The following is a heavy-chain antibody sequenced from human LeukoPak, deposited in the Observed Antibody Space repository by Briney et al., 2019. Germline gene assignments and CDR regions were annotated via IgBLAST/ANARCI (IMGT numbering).Heavy chain of an antibody. Sequence: SETLSLTCAVYGGSFSGYYWSWIRQPPGKGLEWIGEINHSGSTNYNPSLKSRVTISVDTSKNQFSLKLSSVTAADTAVYYCARGAIQLWLYYFDYWGQGTLVTVSS. J-gene: IGHJ4*02. D-gene: IGHD5-18*01. V-gene: IGHV4-34*01. CDR1: GGSFSGYY. CDR3: ARGAIQLWLYYFDY. CDR2: INHSGST.